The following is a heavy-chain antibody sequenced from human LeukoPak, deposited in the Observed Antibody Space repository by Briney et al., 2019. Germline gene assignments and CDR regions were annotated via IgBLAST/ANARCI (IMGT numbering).Heavy chain of an antibody. D-gene: IGHD4-11*01. CDR3: AKDAERGFDFSNSLQS. CDR2: IWNDGSDK. V-gene: IGHV3-33*06. Sequence: GTSLRLSCTTSGFTFSHYAMHWVRQAPGKGLEWVAVIWNDGSDKYYGDSVKGRFTISRDNSKKSVYLQLSSLRVEDTAVYYCAKDAERGFDFSNSLQSWGQGTLVTVSS. CDR1: GFTFSHYA. J-gene: IGHJ4*02.